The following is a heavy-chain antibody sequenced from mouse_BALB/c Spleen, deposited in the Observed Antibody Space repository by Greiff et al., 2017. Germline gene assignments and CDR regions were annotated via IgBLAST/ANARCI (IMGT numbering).Heavy chain of an antibody. CDR3: ARAGEITTVEFAY. V-gene: IGHV5-4*02. Sequence: EAKLVESGGGLVKPGGSLKLSCAASGFTFSDYYMYWVRQTPEKRLEWVATISDGGSYTYYPDSVKGRFTISRDNAKNNLYLQMSSLKSEDTAMYYCARAGEITTVEFAYWGQGTLVTVSA. CDR1: GFTFSDYY. D-gene: IGHD1-1*01. J-gene: IGHJ3*01. CDR2: ISDGGSYT.